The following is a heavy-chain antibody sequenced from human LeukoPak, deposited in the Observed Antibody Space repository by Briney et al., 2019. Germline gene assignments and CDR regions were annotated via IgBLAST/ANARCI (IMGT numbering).Heavy chain of an antibody. CDR3: ARARYSSSSAYFDY. J-gene: IGHJ4*02. CDR1: GYTFTGYY. D-gene: IGHD6-6*01. V-gene: IGHV1-2*02. Sequence: GPVKVSCKASGYTFTGYYMHWVRQAPGQGLEWMGWINPNSGGTNYAQKFQGRVTMTRDTSISTAYMELSRLRSDDTAVYYCARARYSSSSAYFDYWGQGTLVTVSS. CDR2: INPNSGGT.